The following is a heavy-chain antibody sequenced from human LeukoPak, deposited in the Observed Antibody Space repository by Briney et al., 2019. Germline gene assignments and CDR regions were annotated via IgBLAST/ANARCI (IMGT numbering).Heavy chain of an antibody. J-gene: IGHJ3*02. V-gene: IGHV4-59*01. D-gene: IGHD4-23*01. CDR2: IYYSGST. CDR3: ARDFSGGLDAFDI. CDR1: GGSISSYY. Sequence: ETRSLTCTVSGGSISSYYWSWIRQPPGKGLEWIGYIYYSGSTNYNPSVKSGVAISVDTSKNQFSLKLSSVTAADTAVYYCARDFSGGLDAFDIWGQGTMATVPS.